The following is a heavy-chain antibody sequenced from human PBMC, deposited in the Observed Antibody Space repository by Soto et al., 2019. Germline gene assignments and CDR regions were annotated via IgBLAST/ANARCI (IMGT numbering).Heavy chain of an antibody. CDR2: IYYTGAT. D-gene: IGHD3-3*01. V-gene: IGHV4-30-4*01. CDR1: GXSISSADYY. J-gene: IGHJ4*02. Sequence: LSLTFTVSGXSISSADYYWTWIRQPPGKGLEWIGYIYYTGATYYNPSLGSRVTISVDTSNNQFSLKLTSVTVADTAVYYCARVADFWTGYYFDYWGQGTLVTVSS. CDR3: ARVADFWTGYYFDY.